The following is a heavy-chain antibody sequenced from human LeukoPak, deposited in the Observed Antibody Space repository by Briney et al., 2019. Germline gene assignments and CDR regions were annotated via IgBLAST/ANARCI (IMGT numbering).Heavy chain of an antibody. CDR1: GGSFSAYY. CDR3: ARTGDYDFWSGYYSYPQTRWFDP. D-gene: IGHD3-3*01. Sequence: SETLSLTCAVYGGSFSAYYWSWIRQPPGKGLEWIGEINHSGSTNYNPSLKSRVTILVDTPKNQFSLKLSSVTAADTAVYYCARTGDYDFWSGYYSYPQTRWFDPWGQGTLVTVSS. V-gene: IGHV4-34*01. J-gene: IGHJ5*02. CDR2: INHSGST.